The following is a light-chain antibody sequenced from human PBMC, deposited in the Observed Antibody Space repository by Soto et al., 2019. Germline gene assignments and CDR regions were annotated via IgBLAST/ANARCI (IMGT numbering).Light chain of an antibody. J-gene: IGKJ2*01. CDR1: QSVSSNY. CDR2: GAS. CDR3: HPYGSSYT. V-gene: IGKV3-20*01. Sequence: EIVLTQSPGTLSLSPGERATLSCRASQSVSSNYLAWYQQKPGQAPRLLMYGASIRSTGTPDRFSGSGSGTDCTLTISSLEPDDFAVYSCHPYGSSYTCVKGTKPEIK.